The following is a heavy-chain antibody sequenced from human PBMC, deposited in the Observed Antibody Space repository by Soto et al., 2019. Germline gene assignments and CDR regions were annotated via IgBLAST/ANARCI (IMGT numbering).Heavy chain of an antibody. J-gene: IGHJ4*02. V-gene: IGHV3-74*01. CDR3: ARLGRYYDSSGYLASNYYFDY. CDR2: INSDGSST. CDR1: GFTFSSYW. D-gene: IGHD3-22*01. Sequence: PGGSLRLSCAASGFTFSSYWMHWVRQAPGKGLVWVSRINSDGSSTSYADSVKGRFTISRDNAKNTLYLQMNSLRAEDTAVYYCARLGRYYDSSGYLASNYYFDYWGQGTLVTSPQ.